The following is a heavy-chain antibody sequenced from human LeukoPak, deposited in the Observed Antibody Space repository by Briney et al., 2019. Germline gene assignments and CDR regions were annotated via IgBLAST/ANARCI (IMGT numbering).Heavy chain of an antibody. V-gene: IGHV3-30*18. Sequence: GRSLRLSCAASGFTFSTYGIHWVRQAPGKGLEWVAVISYDGSNKYYADSVKGRFTISRDNSKNTLYLQMNSLRAEDTAVYYCAKAIYSGSYYGLYFQHWGQGTPVTVSS. CDR2: ISYDGSNK. J-gene: IGHJ1*01. D-gene: IGHD1-26*01. CDR1: GFTFSTYG. CDR3: AKAIYSGSYYGLYFQH.